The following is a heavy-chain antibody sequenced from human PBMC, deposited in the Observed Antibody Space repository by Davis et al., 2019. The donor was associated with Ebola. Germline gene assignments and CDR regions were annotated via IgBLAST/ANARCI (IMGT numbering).Heavy chain of an antibody. J-gene: IGHJ6*02. V-gene: IGHV4-34*01. D-gene: IGHD6-19*01. Sequence: SETLSLTCAVYGGSFSGYYWSWIRQPPGKGLEWIGEINHSGSTNYNPSLKSRVTISVDTSKNQFSLKLSSVTAADTAVYYCATIAVAGRRDYYYYYGMDVWGQGTTVTVSS. CDR2: INHSGST. CDR1: GGSFSGYY. CDR3: ATIAVAGRRDYYYYYGMDV.